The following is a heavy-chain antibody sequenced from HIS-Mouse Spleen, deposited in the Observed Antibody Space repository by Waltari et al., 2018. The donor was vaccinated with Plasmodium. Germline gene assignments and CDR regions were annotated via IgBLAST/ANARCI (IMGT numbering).Heavy chain of an antibody. D-gene: IGHD2-8*01. CDR1: GFTFSSYG. CDR2: IWDDGSNR. V-gene: IGHV3-33*06. CDR3: AKVAQGTRDAFDI. J-gene: IGHJ3*02. Sequence: QVQLVESGGGVVQPGRSLRLSCAASGFTFSSYGMHWVRRAPGKGLGGGAVIWDDGSNRYYADCVKGRFTISRDNSKNTLYLQMNSLRAEDTAVYYCAKVAQGTRDAFDIWGQGTMVTVSS.